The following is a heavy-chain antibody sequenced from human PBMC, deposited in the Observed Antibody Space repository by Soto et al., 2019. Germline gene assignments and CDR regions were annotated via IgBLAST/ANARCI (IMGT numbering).Heavy chain of an antibody. D-gene: IGHD2-15*01. Sequence: QITLRESGPTLVKPTQTLTLTCTFSGFSLSTSGVGVGWIRQPPGKALEWLALIYWDDDKRYSPSLNSRLTITKDPSKTPVVLAMTNMNPVYTATYSCALSIAPRLFDCWGQGPLVTASS. CDR1: GFSLSTSGVG. V-gene: IGHV2-5*02. J-gene: IGHJ4*02. CDR3: ALSIAPRLFDC. CDR2: IYWDDDK.